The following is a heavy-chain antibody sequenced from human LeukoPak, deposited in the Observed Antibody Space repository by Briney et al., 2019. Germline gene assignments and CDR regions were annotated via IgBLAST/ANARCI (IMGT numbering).Heavy chain of an antibody. CDR1: GFTFSSSW. V-gene: IGHV3-23*01. J-gene: IGHJ6*02. CDR3: ALPLWFGALDV. Sequence: GGSLRLSCAASGFTFSSSWMHWVRQAPGKGLEWVSAMSGSGGRTDYADSVKGRFTISRDNSKNTLYLQMNSLRAEDTAVYYCALPLWFGALDVWGQGTTVTVSS. D-gene: IGHD3-10*01. CDR2: MSGSGGRT.